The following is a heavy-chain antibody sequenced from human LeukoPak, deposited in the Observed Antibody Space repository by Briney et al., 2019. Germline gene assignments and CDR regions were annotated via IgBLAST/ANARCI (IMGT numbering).Heavy chain of an antibody. CDR2: IYYSGST. Sequence: SETLSLTCTVSGGSISSSSYYWGWIRQPPGKGLEWIGSIYYSGSTYYNPSLKSRVTISVDTSKKQFSLKLSSVTAADTAVYYCARHRTIYYDNGGYWVWGQGTLVTVSS. D-gene: IGHD3-22*01. CDR1: GGSISSSSYY. V-gene: IGHV4-39*01. CDR3: ARHRTIYYDNGGYWV. J-gene: IGHJ4*02.